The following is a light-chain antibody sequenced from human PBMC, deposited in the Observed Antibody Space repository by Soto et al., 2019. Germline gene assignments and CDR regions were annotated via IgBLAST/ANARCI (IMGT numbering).Light chain of an antibody. CDR3: QQYADYSWT. V-gene: IGKV1-5*03. CDR2: KAS. Sequence: DIQMTQSPSTLSASVGDRVTITCRASQSISNWLAWYQQKPGKAPKLLIYKASSLESGVPSRFSGSGSGTEFTLTISNLQPDDFATYYCQQYADYSWTFGQGTKVE. J-gene: IGKJ1*01. CDR1: QSISNW.